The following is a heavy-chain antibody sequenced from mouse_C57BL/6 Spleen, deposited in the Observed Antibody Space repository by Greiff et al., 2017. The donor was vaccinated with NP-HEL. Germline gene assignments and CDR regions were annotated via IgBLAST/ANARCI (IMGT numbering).Heavy chain of an antibody. V-gene: IGHV1-81*01. J-gene: IGHJ4*01. CDR1: GYTFTSYG. CDR2: IYPRSGNN. Sequence: VQLQQSGAELARPGASVKLSCKASGYTFTSYGISWVKQRTGQGLEWIGEIYPRSGNNYYNEKFKGKATLTADKSSSTAYMELRSLTSEDSAVYFCARWNGNYSYAMDYWGQRTSVTVSS. CDR3: ARWNGNYSYAMDY. D-gene: IGHD2-1*01.